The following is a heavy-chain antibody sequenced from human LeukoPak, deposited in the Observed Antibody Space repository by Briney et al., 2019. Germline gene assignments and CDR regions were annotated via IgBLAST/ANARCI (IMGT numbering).Heavy chain of an antibody. V-gene: IGHV4-34*01. CDR3: ARGSRRITMIRDAFDI. J-gene: IGHJ3*02. CDR2: INHSGST. Sequence: SETLSLTCAVYSGSFSGYYWSWIRQPPGRGLEWIGEINHSGSTNYNPSLKSRVTISVDTSKNQFSLKLSSVTAADTAVYYCARGSRRITMIRDAFDIWGQGTMVTVSS. D-gene: IGHD3-22*01. CDR1: SGSFSGYY.